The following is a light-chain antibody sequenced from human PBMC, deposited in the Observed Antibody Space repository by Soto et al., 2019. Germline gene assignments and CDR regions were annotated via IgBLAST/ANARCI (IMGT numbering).Light chain of an antibody. CDR3: SSYRSSSTYV. J-gene: IGLJ1*01. V-gene: IGLV2-14*01. CDR2: QVT. CDR1: SSDVGSYNY. Sequence: HSALTQPASVSGSPGQSITISCTGTSSDVGSYNYVPWHQQHPGQAPKLMIYQVTNRASGVPDRFSASKSGNTASLTISGLQAGDEADYYCSSYRSSSTYVFGTGTKLTVL.